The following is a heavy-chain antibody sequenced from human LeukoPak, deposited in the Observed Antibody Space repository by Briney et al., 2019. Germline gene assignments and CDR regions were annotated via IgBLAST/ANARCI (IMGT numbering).Heavy chain of an antibody. CDR1: GFTFSSYE. CDR2: ISTSGSPI. J-gene: IGHJ4*02. D-gene: IGHD2-2*01. Sequence: GGSLRLFCAASGFTFSSYEMNWVRQAPGKGLEWVSYISTSGSPIYYADSVKGRFTISRDNAKNSLYLQMNSLRAEDTAVYYCARKYCSSTSCLFDYWGQGTLVTVSS. V-gene: IGHV3-48*03. CDR3: ARKYCSSTSCLFDY.